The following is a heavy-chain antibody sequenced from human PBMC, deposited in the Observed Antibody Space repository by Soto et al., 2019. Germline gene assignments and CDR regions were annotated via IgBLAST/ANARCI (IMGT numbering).Heavy chain of an antibody. CDR1: GGTFSSYT. CDR3: ARDDRKVVPAAIDYYYYYMDV. D-gene: IGHD2-2*01. Sequence: GASVNVSCKASGGTFSSYTISWVRQAPGQGLEWMGRIIPILGIANYAQKFQGRVTITADKSTSTAYMELSSLRSEDTAVYYCARDDRKVVPAAIDYYYYYMDVWGKGTTVTVSS. V-gene: IGHV1-69*04. CDR2: IIPILGIA. J-gene: IGHJ6*03.